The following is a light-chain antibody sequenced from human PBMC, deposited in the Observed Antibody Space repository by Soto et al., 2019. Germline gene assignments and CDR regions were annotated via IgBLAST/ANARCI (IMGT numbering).Light chain of an antibody. V-gene: IGLV2-14*03. J-gene: IGLJ2*01. CDR3: TSWTTSTTMI. Sequence: QPVLTQPASVSGSPGQSITISCTGTSSDIGAYNFVSWYQQHPGKAPKLMLYDVNIRPSGVSNRFSGSKSGNMASLTISGLQAEDEADYYCTSWTTSTTMIFGGGTKLTVL. CDR1: SSDIGAYNF. CDR2: DVN.